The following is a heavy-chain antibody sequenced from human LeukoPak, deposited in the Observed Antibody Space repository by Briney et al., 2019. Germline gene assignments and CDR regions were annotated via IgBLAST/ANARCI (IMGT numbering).Heavy chain of an antibody. J-gene: IGHJ6*03. CDR1: GGSFSGHY. CDR2: INHSGST. Sequence: SETLSLTCAVYGGSFSGHYWTWIRQPPGKGLEWIGEINHSGSTNYNPSLKSRVTISVDTSKNQFSLKVSSVTAADTAVYYCARQSGSYGVYYYYMDVWGKGTTATISS. CDR3: ARQSGSYGVYYYYMDV. V-gene: IGHV4-34*01. D-gene: IGHD1-26*01.